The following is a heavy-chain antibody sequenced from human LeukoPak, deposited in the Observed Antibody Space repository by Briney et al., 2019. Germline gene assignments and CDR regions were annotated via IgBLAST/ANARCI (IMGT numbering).Heavy chain of an antibody. V-gene: IGHV1-46*01. Sequence: ASVKVSCNASGYTFTTYYLHWVRQAPGQGLEWMGIINPSGGSTTYAQKFQGRVTMTRDTSTSTVYMELSSLRSEDTAVYYCARAGHFDYWGQGTLVTVSS. CDR3: ARAGHFDY. J-gene: IGHJ4*02. CDR2: INPSGGST. D-gene: IGHD7-27*01. CDR1: GYTFTTYY.